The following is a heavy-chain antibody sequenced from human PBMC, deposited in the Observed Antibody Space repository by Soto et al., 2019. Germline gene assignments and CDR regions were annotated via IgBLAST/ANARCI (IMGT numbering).Heavy chain of an antibody. CDR2: ISPGSDA. Sequence: GESKKISCQGSAYPFSAYCVAWVRPMTGKGLEWMGIISPGSDAIYSPSFQGRVSISVDQSIATAYLQWSSLEASDSAMYFWARHPTLPLAGGNIRAVDDWGQGTVVPVSS. CDR1: AYPFSAYC. CDR3: ARHPTLPLAGGNIRAVDD. D-gene: IGHD6-19*01. V-gene: IGHV5-51*01. J-gene: IGHJ4*02.